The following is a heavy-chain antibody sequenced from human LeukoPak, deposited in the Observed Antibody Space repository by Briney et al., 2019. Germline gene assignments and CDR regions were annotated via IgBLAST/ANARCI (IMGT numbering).Heavy chain of an antibody. CDR2: TYYSGST. V-gene: IGHV4-59*01. Sequence: PSETLSLTCTVSGGSISSYYWSWIRQPPGKGLAWIGYTYYSGSTNYNPSLKSRVTISVDTSKNQFSLKLSSVTAADTAVYYCAGTYSYGYYYYMDVWGKGTTVTISS. CDR3: AGTYSYGYYYYMDV. D-gene: IGHD5-18*01. J-gene: IGHJ6*03. CDR1: GGSISSYY.